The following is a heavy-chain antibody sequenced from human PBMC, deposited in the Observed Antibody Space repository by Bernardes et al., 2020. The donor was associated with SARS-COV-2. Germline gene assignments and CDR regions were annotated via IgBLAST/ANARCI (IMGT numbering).Heavy chain of an antibody. D-gene: IGHD3-10*01. J-gene: IGHJ6*02. CDR3: ARDRYYYGSRRMDV. CDR2: IKQDGSEK. V-gene: IGHV3-7*01. Sequence: GGSLRLSCAASGFTFSSYWMSWVRQAPGKGLEWVANIKQDGSEKYYVDSVKGRFTISRDNAKNSLYLQMNSLRAEDTAVYYCARDRYYYGSRRMDVWGQGTTVTVSS. CDR1: GFTFSSYW.